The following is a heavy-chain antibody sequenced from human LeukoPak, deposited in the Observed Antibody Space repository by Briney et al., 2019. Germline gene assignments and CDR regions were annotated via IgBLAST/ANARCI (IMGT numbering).Heavy chain of an antibody. CDR2: IYYSGST. D-gene: IGHD3-22*01. CDR3: ARVNYYDSSGTDY. V-gene: IGHV4-59*01. Sequence: PSETLSLTXTISGGSITSYHWSWIWQPPGKGLEWIGYIYYSGSTNYNPSLKSRVTISVDTSKNQFSLNLRSVTAADTAVYYCARVNYYDSSGTDYWGQGTLVTVSS. J-gene: IGHJ4*02. CDR1: GGSITSYH.